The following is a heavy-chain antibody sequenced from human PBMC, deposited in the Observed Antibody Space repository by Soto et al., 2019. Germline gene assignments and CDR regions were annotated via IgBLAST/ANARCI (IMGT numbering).Heavy chain of an antibody. CDR3: ARVRVIRGTITSHFGL. D-gene: IGHD3-10*01. CDR1: GGTFNNYG. Sequence: QDHLAQSGAEVRQPGSSVTVSCTASGGTFNNYGISWVRQAPGQGLDWMGVIIPLYGTVTYAQKFQGRASITADKSTSTAYMDLSSLRSDDTAVYYCARVRVIRGTITSHFGLWGQGTLVTVSS. CDR2: IIPLYGTV. V-gene: IGHV1-69*06. J-gene: IGHJ4*02.